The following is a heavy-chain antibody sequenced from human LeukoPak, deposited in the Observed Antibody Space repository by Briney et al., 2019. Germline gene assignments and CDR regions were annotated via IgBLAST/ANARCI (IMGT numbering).Heavy chain of an antibody. Sequence: PSETLSLTCSVSGGSISSGDYFWSWIRQPPGKGLEWIGYTYNSGSTYYNPSLKSRVTISEDTSKNQFSLKLTSVTAADTAVYYCARSRVRSSDYWGQGTLVTVSS. CDR1: GGSISSGDYF. D-gene: IGHD3-3*01. J-gene: IGHJ4*02. V-gene: IGHV4-30-4*01. CDR3: ARSRVRSSDY. CDR2: TYNSGST.